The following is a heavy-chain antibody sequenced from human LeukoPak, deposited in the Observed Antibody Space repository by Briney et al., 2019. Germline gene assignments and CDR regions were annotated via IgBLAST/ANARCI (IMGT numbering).Heavy chain of an antibody. J-gene: IGHJ4*02. D-gene: IGHD3-22*01. Sequence: PGGSLRLSCAASGLTFSDYRMNWVRQTPGRGLEWVANIKQDGSVKNYVDSVRGRFTVSRDNAKRSLYLQMTSLRAEDTAVYFCTTYNYDNTACRDWGQGTLVTVSS. V-gene: IGHV3-7*03. CDR3: TTYNYDNTACRD. CDR1: GLTFSDYR. CDR2: IKQDGSVK.